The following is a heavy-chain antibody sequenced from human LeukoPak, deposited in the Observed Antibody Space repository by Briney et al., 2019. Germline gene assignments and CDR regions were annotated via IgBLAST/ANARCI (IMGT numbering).Heavy chain of an antibody. D-gene: IGHD1-26*01. CDR3: ARAAYSGSYHSDY. Sequence: SETLSLTYTVSGGSISSYYWSWSRQPAGKGMEWIGYIYDSGSTDYNPSLKSRVTISVDTSKNQFSLKLSSVTAADTAVYYCARAAYSGSYHSDYWGQGTLVTVSS. J-gene: IGHJ4*02. V-gene: IGHV4-59*01. CDR1: GGSISSYY. CDR2: IYDSGST.